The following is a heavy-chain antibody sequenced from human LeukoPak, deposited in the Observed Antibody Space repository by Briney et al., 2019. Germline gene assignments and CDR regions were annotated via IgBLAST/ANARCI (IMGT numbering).Heavy chain of an antibody. Sequence: ASVKVSCKASGGTFTKWTLNWVRQAPGQGPEWMGRIIPVLGSVNYAQKFQGRVKMTADKGTTYMELSDLRSEDMAVYYCTSATSWNWFDPWGQGTLVIVSA. CDR1: GGTFTKWT. J-gene: IGHJ5*02. D-gene: IGHD1-1*01. V-gene: IGHV1-69*08. CDR3: TSATSWNWFDP. CDR2: IIPVLGSV.